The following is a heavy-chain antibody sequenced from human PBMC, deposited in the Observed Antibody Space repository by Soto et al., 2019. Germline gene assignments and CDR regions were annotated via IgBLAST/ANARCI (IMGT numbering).Heavy chain of an antibody. CDR3: ARALYCSGGSCLNDAFDI. Sequence: EVQLVASGGGLVQPGGSLRLSCAASGFTFSSYSMNWVRQAPGKGLEWVSYISSSSSTIYYADSVKGRFTISRDNAKNSLYLPMNGLRAEDTAVYYCARALYCSGGSCLNDAFDIWFQGTMVTVSS. CDR2: ISSSSSTI. V-gene: IGHV3-48*01. CDR1: GFTFSSYS. D-gene: IGHD2-15*01. J-gene: IGHJ3*02.